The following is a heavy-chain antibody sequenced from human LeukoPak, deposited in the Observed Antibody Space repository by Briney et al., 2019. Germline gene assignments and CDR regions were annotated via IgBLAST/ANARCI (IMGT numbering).Heavy chain of an antibody. CDR1: GDTLTELS. CDR3: GTDRGY. V-gene: IGHV1-24*01. CDR2: FDPEDGET. J-gene: IGHJ4*02. Sequence: ASVKVSCKVSGDTLTELSMHWVREAPGTGLEWMGGFDPEDGETIYAQKIQGRVTMTEDTSTDTAYMELRSLKSEDTAVYYCGTDRGYWGQGTLVTVSS.